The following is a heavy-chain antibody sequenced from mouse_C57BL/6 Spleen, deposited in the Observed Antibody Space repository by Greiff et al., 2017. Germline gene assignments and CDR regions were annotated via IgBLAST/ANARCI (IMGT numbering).Heavy chain of an antibody. CDR1: GYTFTSYW. Sequence: QVQLQQPGAELVMPGASVKLSCKASGYTFTSYWMHWVKQRPGQGLEWIGEIDPSDSYTNYNQKFKGKSTLTVDKSSSTAYMQLSSLTSEDSAVYYCARGREGRYYAMDYWGQGTSVTVSS. CDR2: IDPSDSYT. V-gene: IGHV1-69*01. D-gene: IGHD3-3*01. J-gene: IGHJ4*01. CDR3: ARGREGRYYAMDY.